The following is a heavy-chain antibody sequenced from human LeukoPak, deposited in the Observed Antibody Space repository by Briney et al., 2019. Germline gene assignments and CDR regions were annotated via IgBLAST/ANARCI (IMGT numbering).Heavy chain of an antibody. J-gene: IGHJ4*02. CDR2: IYYSGST. CDR3: ARGDGQQLAYYFDY. V-gene: IGHV4-39*07. CDR1: GGSISSSSYY. D-gene: IGHD6-13*01. Sequence: SETLSLTCTVSGGSISSSSYYWGWIRQPPGKGLEWIGSIYYSGSTYYNPSLKSRVTISVDKSKNQFSLKLSSVTAADTAVYYCARGDGQQLAYYFDYWGQGTLVTVSS.